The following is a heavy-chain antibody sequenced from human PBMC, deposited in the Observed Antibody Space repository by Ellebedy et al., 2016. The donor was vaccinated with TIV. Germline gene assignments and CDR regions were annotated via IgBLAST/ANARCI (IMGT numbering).Heavy chain of an antibody. D-gene: IGHD3-10*01. CDR1: GYTFSAHY. CDR2: ISAYTGDT. CDR3: ARDMVQGMVARYVWFDY. Sequence: ASVKVSCKASGYTFSAHYVHWVRQAPGQGLEWMGWISAYTGDTDYAQTLQGRVTMTTDTSTSTAYMELRRLRSDDTAVYYCARDMVQGMVARYVWFDYWGQGTQVTVSS. V-gene: IGHV1-18*04. J-gene: IGHJ4*02.